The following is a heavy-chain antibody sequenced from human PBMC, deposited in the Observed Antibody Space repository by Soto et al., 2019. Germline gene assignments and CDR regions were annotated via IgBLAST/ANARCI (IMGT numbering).Heavy chain of an antibody. CDR1: GFTFSSCA. CDR3: ARDKRDLRFLEWSYYFDY. J-gene: IGHJ4*02. D-gene: IGHD3-3*01. V-gene: IGHV3-30-3*01. CDR2: ISYDRSNK. Sequence: GGSLRLSCAASGFTFSSCAMHWVRQAPGKGLEWVALISYDRSNKYYADSVKGRFTISRDNSKNTLYLQMNSLRAEDTAVYYCARDKRDLRFLEWSYYFDYWGQGT.